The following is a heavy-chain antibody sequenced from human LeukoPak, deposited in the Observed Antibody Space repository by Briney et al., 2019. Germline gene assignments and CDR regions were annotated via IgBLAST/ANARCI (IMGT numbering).Heavy chain of an antibody. D-gene: IGHD3-9*01. J-gene: IGHJ6*03. CDR2: IYPGDSDT. Sequence: GESLKISCKGSGYSFTSYWIGWVRQMPWKGLEWMGIIYPGDSDTRYSPSFQGQVTISADKSISTAYLQWSSLKASDTAMYYCARHDPIRYFDWQYMDVWGKGTTVTVSS. CDR3: ARHDPIRYFDWQYMDV. V-gene: IGHV5-51*01. CDR1: GYSFTSYW.